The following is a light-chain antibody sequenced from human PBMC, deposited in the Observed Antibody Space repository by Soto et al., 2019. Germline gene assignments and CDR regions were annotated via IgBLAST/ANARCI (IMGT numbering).Light chain of an antibody. Sequence: DIQVTQSPSSLSASVGDRVTITCRASQNIRTYLTWYQQKPGKAPKLLIYEASDLQSGVPSRFSGSGSGTDFSITITSLQPEDFVTYYCQQSFYAPPTFGQGTKVEIK. J-gene: IGKJ1*01. CDR2: EAS. CDR1: QNIRTY. CDR3: QQSFYAPPT. V-gene: IGKV1-39*01.